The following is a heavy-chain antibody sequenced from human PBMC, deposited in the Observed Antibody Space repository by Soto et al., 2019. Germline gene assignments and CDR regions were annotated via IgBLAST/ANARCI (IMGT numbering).Heavy chain of an antibody. J-gene: IGHJ6*02. CDR2: IYYSGST. Sequence: QVQLQESGPGLVKPSQTLSLTCTVSGGSISSGGYYWSWIRQHPGKGLEWIGYIYYSGSTYYNPSLKIRVTISVDTSKNQFSLKLSSVAAADTALYYCARDGLGGGSYQGHHYYGMDVWGQGTTVTVSS. CDR1: GGSISSGGYY. V-gene: IGHV4-31*03. D-gene: IGHD1-26*01. CDR3: ARDGLGGGSYQGHHYYGMDV.